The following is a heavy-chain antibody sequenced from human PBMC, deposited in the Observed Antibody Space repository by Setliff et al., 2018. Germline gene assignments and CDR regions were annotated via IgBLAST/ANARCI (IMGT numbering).Heavy chain of an antibody. J-gene: IGHJ3*02. CDR2: ISSSSSYI. CDR3: ARGGEWLVPHAFDI. Sequence: GSLRLSCAASGFTFSSYSMNWVRQAPGKGLEWVSSISSSSSYIYYADSVKGRFTISRDNAKNSLYLQMNSLRAEDTAVYYCARGGEWLVPHAFDIWGQGTMVTVSS. CDR1: GFTFSSYS. D-gene: IGHD6-19*01. V-gene: IGHV3-21*01.